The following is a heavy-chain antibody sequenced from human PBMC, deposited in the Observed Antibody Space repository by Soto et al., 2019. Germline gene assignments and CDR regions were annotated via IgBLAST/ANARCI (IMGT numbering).Heavy chain of an antibody. Sequence: QVQLQESGPGLVKPSETLSLTCNVSGGSSRSYYSSWIRQPPGKILDCNGYIDYRGSTTYNPSLKIRVPTEVDRSKNQFSLRMRWVTAADTAVYYCAGDSAYDILTGYYPGNGFYSWGQGTRVTVS. CDR1: GGSSRSYY. V-gene: IGHV4-59*01. J-gene: IGHJ5*01. CDR2: IDYRGST. D-gene: IGHD3-9*01. CDR3: AGDSAYDILTGYYPGNGFYS.